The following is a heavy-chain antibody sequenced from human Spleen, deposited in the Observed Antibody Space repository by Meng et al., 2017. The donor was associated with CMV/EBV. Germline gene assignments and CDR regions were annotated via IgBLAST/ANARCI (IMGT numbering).Heavy chain of an antibody. Sequence: GESLKISCKGSGYSFTNFWIGWVRQMPGKGLDWMGIIYPGDSDTRYSPSFQGQVTISADKSISTAYLQWSSLKASDTAMYYCARPRYYGDYYYGMDVWGQGTTVTVSS. V-gene: IGHV5-51*01. D-gene: IGHD4-17*01. CDR3: ARPRYYGDYYYGMDV. CDR2: IYPGDSDT. CDR1: GYSFTNFW. J-gene: IGHJ6*02.